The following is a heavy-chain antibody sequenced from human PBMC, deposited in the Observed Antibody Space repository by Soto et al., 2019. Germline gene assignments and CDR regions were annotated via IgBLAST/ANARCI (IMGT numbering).Heavy chain of an antibody. CDR2: IIPIFGTA. CDR3: AVAYYDILTGYYYYYGMDV. Sequence: QVQLVQSGAEVQKPGSSVKVSCKASGGTFSSYAISWVRQAPGQGLEWMGGIIPIFGTANYAQKFQGRVTITADESTSTAYMELSSLRSEDTAVYYCAVAYYDILTGYYYYYGMDVWGQGTTVTVSS. CDR1: GGTFSSYA. J-gene: IGHJ6*02. V-gene: IGHV1-69*01. D-gene: IGHD3-9*01.